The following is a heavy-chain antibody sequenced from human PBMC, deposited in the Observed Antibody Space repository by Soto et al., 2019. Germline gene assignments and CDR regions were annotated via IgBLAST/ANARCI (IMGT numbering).Heavy chain of an antibody. CDR2: ISSSSSYI. CDR1: GFTFSSYS. CDR3: ARSQAGAILAGDYVMDNWFDP. J-gene: IGHJ5*02. V-gene: IGHV3-21*01. Sequence: GGSLRLSCAASGFTFSSYSMNWVRQAPGKGLEWVSSISSSSSYIYYADSVKGRFTISRDNAKNSLYLQMNSLSAEDSAVYYCARSQAGAILAGDYVMDNWFDPWGQGTLVTVSS. D-gene: IGHD4-17*01.